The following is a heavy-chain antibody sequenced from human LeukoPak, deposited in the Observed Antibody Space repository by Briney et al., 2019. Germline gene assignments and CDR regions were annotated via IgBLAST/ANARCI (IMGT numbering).Heavy chain of an antibody. CDR1: GFTVSSNY. V-gene: IGHV3-66*02. CDR3: ARDRYCSGGSCYSYYFDY. CDR2: IYSGGSA. D-gene: IGHD2-15*01. Sequence: GGSLRLSCEVSGFTVSSNYMSWVRQVPGKGLEWLSVIYSGGSAYYADSVKGRFTISRDNSKNTLYLQMNSLRAEDTAVYYCARDRYCSGGSCYSYYFDYWGQGTLVTVSS. J-gene: IGHJ4*02.